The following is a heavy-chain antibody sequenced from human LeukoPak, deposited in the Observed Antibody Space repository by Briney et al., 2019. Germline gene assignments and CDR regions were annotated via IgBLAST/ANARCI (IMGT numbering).Heavy chain of an antibody. J-gene: IGHJ6*02. CDR1: GFSFSDYY. Sequence: GGSLRLSCEASGFSFSDYYMTWIRQAPGEGLEWVSYISSGGDSTSYAESLEGRFTISRGNAKKSLYLRLNSLRPEDTAIYYCVRATEGGAMDVWGQGTTVTVSS. D-gene: IGHD2-21*02. CDR3: VRATEGGAMDV. V-gene: IGHV3-11*05. CDR2: ISSGGDST.